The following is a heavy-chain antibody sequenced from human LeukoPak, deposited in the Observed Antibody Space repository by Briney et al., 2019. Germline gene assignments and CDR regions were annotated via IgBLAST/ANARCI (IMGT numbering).Heavy chain of an antibody. J-gene: IGHJ4*02. D-gene: IGHD6-19*01. CDR3: ARHKLAVAGEYYFDY. Sequence: ASVKVSCKASGYTFTGYYMHWVRQAPGQGLEWMGWINPNSGGTNYAQKFQGRVTMTRDTSISTAYMELSRLRSDDTAVYYCARHKLAVAGEYYFDYWGQGTLVTVSS. CDR1: GYTFTGYY. V-gene: IGHV1-2*02. CDR2: INPNSGGT.